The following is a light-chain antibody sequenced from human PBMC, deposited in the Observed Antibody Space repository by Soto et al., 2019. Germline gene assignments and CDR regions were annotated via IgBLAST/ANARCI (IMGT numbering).Light chain of an antibody. Sequence: DIPMTQSPSSLSASVGDRFTITCQASQNINNYLNWYQQKPGRAPKLLIYDASNLEAGVPSRFRGSGSGTDFTFTISRLQPEDIATYYCQQYEILPTFGQGTRLEIK. CDR3: QQYEILPT. CDR2: DAS. V-gene: IGKV1-33*01. J-gene: IGKJ5*01. CDR1: QNINNY.